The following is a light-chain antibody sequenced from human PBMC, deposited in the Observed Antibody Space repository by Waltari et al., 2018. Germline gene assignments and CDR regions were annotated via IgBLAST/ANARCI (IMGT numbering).Light chain of an antibody. V-gene: IGKV3-15*01. CDR2: GAS. CDR1: QSFSSN. Sequence: EIVMTQSPATLSVSPGDRATLSCRARQSFSSNLAWYQQKPGQAPRLLTYGASTRATGIPARFSGSVSGTEFTLTISSLQSEDFAVYYCQQYNNWPPWTFGQGTKVEIK. J-gene: IGKJ1*01. CDR3: QQYNNWPPWT.